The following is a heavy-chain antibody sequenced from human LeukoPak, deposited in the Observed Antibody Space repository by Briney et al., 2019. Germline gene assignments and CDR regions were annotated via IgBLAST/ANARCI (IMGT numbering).Heavy chain of an antibody. V-gene: IGHV3-48*01. Sequence: GGSLRLSCAASGFTFSSYSLNWVRQAPGKGLEWVSHISSRSTTIFYADSVKGRFTISRDNSKNTLYLQMNSLRAEDTAVYYCAKGQLGGAFDIWGQGTMVTVSS. CDR1: GFTFSSYS. D-gene: IGHD5-24*01. CDR3: AKGQLGGAFDI. CDR2: ISSRSTTI. J-gene: IGHJ3*02.